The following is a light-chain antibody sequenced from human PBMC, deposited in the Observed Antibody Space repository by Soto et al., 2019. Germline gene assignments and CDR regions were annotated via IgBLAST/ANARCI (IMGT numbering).Light chain of an antibody. CDR2: EVS. V-gene: IGLV2-8*01. CDR1: SSDVGGYNY. J-gene: IGLJ1*01. CDR3: SSYAGSNNSLYV. Sequence: QPALTQPPSASGSPGQSVTISCTGTSSDVGGYNYVSWYQQHPGKAPKLMIYEVSKRPSGVPDRFSGSKSGNTASLTVSGLQAEDEADYYCSSYAGSNNSLYVFGTGTKVTVL.